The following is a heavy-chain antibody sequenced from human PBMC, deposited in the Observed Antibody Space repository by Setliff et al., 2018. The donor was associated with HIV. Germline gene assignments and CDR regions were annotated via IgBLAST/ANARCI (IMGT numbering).Heavy chain of an antibody. CDR1: GGSISSHY. J-gene: IGHJ6*02. CDR3: ARDGGSGYDPSNYYYYGMDV. Sequence: SETLSLTCTVSGGSISSHYWSWIRQPPGKGLEWIGSIYYSGGTNYNPSLKSRVTISVDTSKNQFSLKLSSVTTADTAVYYCARDGGSGYDPSNYYYYGMDVWGQGTTVTVSS. D-gene: IGHD5-12*01. CDR2: IYYSGGT. V-gene: IGHV4-59*11.